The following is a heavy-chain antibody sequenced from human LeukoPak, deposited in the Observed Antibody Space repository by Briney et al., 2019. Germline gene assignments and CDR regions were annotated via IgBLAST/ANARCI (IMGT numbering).Heavy chain of an antibody. J-gene: IGHJ6*02. V-gene: IGHV3-66*01. CDR2: LYSGGST. CDR1: GFTVSGNY. Sequence: GGSLRLSCAASGFTVSGNYMSWVRQAPGKRLEWVSLLYSGGSTYYADSVKGRFSISRDNSKNTLYLQMNSLRAEDAAVYYCASRDKGYYYGMDVWGQGTTVTVSS. D-gene: IGHD5-24*01. CDR3: ASRDKGYYYGMDV.